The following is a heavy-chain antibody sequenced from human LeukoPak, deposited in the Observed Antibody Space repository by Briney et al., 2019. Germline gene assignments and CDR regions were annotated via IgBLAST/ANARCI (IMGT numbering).Heavy chain of an antibody. CDR3: AKVESLAATYSYYFGY. J-gene: IGHJ4*02. CDR2: ISSSGSTI. D-gene: IGHD1-26*01. CDR1: GFTFSSYE. Sequence: GGSLRLSCAASGFTFSSYEMNWVRQAPGKGLEWVSYISSSGSTIYYADSVKGRFTISRDNAKNSLYLQMNSPRAEDTAVYYCAKVESLAATYSYYFGYWGQGTLVTVSS. V-gene: IGHV3-48*03.